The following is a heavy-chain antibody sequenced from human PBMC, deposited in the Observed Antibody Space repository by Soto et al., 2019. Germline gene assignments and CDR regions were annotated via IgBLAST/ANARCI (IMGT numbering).Heavy chain of an antibody. CDR1: GFTFSNYA. CDR3: AKATMTLVVIRLDS. V-gene: IGHV3-23*01. Sequence: SLRLSCAASGFTFSNYAMNWVRQAPGKGLEWVSTISGRGGSTYYANSVKGRFTISRDNSKNILYLQMNSLRAEDTAVYYCAKATMTLVVIRLDSWGQGTLVTVSS. CDR2: ISGRGGST. D-gene: IGHD3-22*01. J-gene: IGHJ4*02.